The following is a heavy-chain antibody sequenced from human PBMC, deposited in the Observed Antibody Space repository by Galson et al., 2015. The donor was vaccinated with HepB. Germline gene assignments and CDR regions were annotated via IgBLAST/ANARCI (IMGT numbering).Heavy chain of an antibody. CDR2: ISSNGGST. D-gene: IGHD6-6*01. J-gene: IGHJ4*02. CDR3: ASPGYVSEYKY. Sequence: SLRLSCAASGFTFSSYAMHWVRQAPGKGLEYVSAISSNGGSTYYANSVKGRFTISRDNSKNTLYLQMGSLRAEDMAVYYCASPGYVSEYKYWGQGTLVTVSS. CDR1: GFTFSSYA. V-gene: IGHV3-64*01.